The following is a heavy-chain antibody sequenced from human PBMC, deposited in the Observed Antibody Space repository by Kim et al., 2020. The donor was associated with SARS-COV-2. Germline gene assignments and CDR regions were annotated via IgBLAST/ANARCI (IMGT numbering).Heavy chain of an antibody. CDR2: INPSGGST. V-gene: IGHV1-46*01. CDR1: GYTFTSYY. D-gene: IGHD6-13*01. Sequence: ASVKVSCKASGYTFTSYYMHWVRQAPGQGLEWMGIINPSGGSTSYAQKFQGRVTMTRDTSTSTVYMELSSLRSEDTAVYYCASLSAAGTTKGAFDYWGQGTLVTVSS. J-gene: IGHJ4*02. CDR3: ASLSAAGTTKGAFDY.